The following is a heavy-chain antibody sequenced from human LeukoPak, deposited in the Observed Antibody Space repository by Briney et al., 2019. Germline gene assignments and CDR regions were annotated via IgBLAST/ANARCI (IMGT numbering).Heavy chain of an antibody. CDR1: GGSFSGYY. CDR3: ARVRRGSGWYSSKEGAFDP. V-gene: IGHV4-34*01. J-gene: IGHJ5*02. CDR2: FNHSGST. Sequence: SETLSLTCAVYGGSFSGYYWSWIRQPPGKGLEWIGEFNHSGSTNYNPSLKSRVTISVDTSKNQFSLKLSSVTAADTAVYYCARVRRGSGWYSSKEGAFDPWGQGTLVTVSS. D-gene: IGHD6-13*01.